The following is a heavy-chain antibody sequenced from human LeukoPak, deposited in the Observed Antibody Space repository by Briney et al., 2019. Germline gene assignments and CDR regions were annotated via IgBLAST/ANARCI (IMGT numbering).Heavy chain of an antibody. V-gene: IGHV3-7*01. CDR1: GFTFSSYW. J-gene: IGHJ1*01. D-gene: IGHD5/OR15-5a*01. Sequence: GGSLRLSCAASGFTFSSYWMSWVRLAPGKGLEWVANIKQDGSEKYYVDSVRGRFSISRDNSKNSLYLQMNSLRADDAAVYYCARVITVYNVYEEVAEYFQYWGQGTLVTVSS. CDR2: IKQDGSEK. CDR3: ARVITVYNVYEEVAEYFQY.